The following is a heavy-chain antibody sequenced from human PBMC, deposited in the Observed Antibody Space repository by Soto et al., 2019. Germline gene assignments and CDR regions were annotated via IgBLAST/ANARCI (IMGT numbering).Heavy chain of an antibody. CDR3: VKGWVVTGTFDY. CDR2: ISSNGDRT. V-gene: IGHV3-64D*08. Sequence: GGSLRLSCSASGFIFSRNVMHWVRQAPGKGLQYVSSISSNGDRTYYADSVKGRFIISRDNSKNALYLQMSSLRADDTAVYYCVKGWVVTGTFDYWGQGTPVTVSS. D-gene: IGHD7-27*01. CDR1: GFIFSRNV. J-gene: IGHJ4*02.